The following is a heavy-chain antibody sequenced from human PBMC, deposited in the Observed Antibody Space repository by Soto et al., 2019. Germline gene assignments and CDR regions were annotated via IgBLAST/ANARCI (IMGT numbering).Heavy chain of an antibody. D-gene: IGHD4-4*01. CDR2: ISAYNGNT. CDR1: GYTFTSYG. CDR3: ARAAFPSTVTLNYYGMDV. Sequence: ASVKVSCKASGYTFTSYGISWVRQAPGQGLEWMGWISAYNGNTNYAQKLQGRVTMTTDTPTSTAYMELRSLRSDDTAVYYCARAAFPSTVTLNYYGMDVWGQGTTVT. J-gene: IGHJ6*02. V-gene: IGHV1-18*01.